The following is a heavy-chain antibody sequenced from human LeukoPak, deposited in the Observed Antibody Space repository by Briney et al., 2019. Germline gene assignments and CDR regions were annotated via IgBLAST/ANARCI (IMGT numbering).Heavy chain of an antibody. Sequence: SETLSLTCDVYGGSISGHYWSWIRQPPGKGLEWIGYIYYSGSTNYNPSLKSRVTISVDTSKNQFSLKLSSVTAADTAVYYCASYTATNAFDIWGQGTMVTVSS. CDR3: ASYTATNAFDI. D-gene: IGHD5-18*01. CDR1: GGSISGHY. J-gene: IGHJ3*02. V-gene: IGHV4-59*11. CDR2: IYYSGST.